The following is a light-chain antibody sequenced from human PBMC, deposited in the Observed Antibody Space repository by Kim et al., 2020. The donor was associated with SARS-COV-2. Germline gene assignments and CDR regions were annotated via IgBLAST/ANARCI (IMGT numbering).Light chain of an antibody. CDR1: QNIGTY. CDR2: AAS. Sequence: SVGDRVTITCRANQNIGTYLNWYQHKAGKAPQLLIYAASSLRSGVPSRFSGSGSGTDFTLTISSLQPDDFATYYCQQSYSTPLHTFGQGTKVDIK. V-gene: IGKV1-39*01. J-gene: IGKJ2*01. CDR3: QQSYSTPLHT.